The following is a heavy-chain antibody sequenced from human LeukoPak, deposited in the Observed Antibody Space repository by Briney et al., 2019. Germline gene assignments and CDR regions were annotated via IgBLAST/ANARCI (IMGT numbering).Heavy chain of an antibody. V-gene: IGHV4-38-2*01. CDR1: GYSISSGYY. CDR2: IYHSGST. D-gene: IGHD3-22*01. J-gene: IGHJ4*02. Sequence: PSETLSLTCAVSGYSISSGYYWGWIRQPPGKGLEWIGSIYHSGSTNYNPSLKSRVTISVDTSKNQFSLKLSSVTAADTAVYYCAKSSVVIPLFDYWGQGTLVTVSS. CDR3: AKSSVVIPLFDY.